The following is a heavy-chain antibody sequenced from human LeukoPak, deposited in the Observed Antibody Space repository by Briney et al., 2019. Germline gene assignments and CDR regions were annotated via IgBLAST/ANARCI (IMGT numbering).Heavy chain of an antibody. CDR2: ISGSGGST. J-gene: IGHJ4*02. Sequence: GGSLRLSGAASGFTFSSCAMSWVRQAPGKGLEWVSAISGSGGSTYYADSVKGRFTISRDNSKNTLYLQINSLRAEDTAVYYCAKVMLLWFGELSLFDYWGQGTLVTVSS. V-gene: IGHV3-23*01. CDR1: GFTFSSCA. D-gene: IGHD3-10*01. CDR3: AKVMLLWFGELSLFDY.